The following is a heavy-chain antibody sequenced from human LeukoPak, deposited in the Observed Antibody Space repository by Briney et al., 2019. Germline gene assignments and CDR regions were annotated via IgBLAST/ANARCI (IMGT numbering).Heavy chain of an antibody. D-gene: IGHD3-3*01. V-gene: IGHV7-4-1*02. CDR1: GYTFTSYA. J-gene: IGHJ6*03. CDR2: INTNTGNP. CDR3: ARVGYDFWSGYGWYYYYMDV. Sequence: ASVKLSCKASGYTFTSYAMNWVRQAPGQGLEWMGWINTNTGNPTYAQGFTGRFVFSLDTSVSTAYLQISSLKAEDTAVYYCARVGYDFWSGYGWYYYYMDVWGKGTTVTVSS.